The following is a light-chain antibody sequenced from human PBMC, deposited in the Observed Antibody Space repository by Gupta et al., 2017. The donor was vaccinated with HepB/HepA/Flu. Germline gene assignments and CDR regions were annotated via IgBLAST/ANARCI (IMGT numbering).Light chain of an antibody. CDR1: QSLLYDNGYNY. CDR2: LGS. CDR3: MQTRQNPFT. Sequence: DIVLTQSPLSLTVTPGEPASITCRSSQSLLYDNGYNYLSWYLQKPGQSPHLLIYLGSSRASGVPDRFSGSGSGAYFTLHISRVEDEDVGTYHCMQTRQNPFTFGPGTKVD. J-gene: IGKJ3*01. V-gene: IGKV2-28*01.